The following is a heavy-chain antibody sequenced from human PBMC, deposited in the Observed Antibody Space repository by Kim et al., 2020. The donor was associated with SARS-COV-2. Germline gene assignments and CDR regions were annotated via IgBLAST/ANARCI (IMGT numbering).Heavy chain of an antibody. CDR3: ARAQQAAGYYYYGMDV. D-gene: IGHD6-13*01. V-gene: IGHV3-48*04. Sequence: GGSLRLSCAASGFTFSSYSMNWVRKAPGKGLEWVSYISSGSSTIYYADSVKGRFTISRDNAENALFLQMNSLRAEDTAVYYCARAQQAAGYYYYGMDVWGQGTTVTVSS. CDR1: GFTFSSYS. CDR2: ISSGSSTI. J-gene: IGHJ6*02.